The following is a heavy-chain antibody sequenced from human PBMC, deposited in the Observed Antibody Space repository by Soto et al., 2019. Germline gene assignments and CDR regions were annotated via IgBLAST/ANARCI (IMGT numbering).Heavy chain of an antibody. Sequence: GGSLRLSCAASGFTFSNYGMDWVRQAPGKGLEWVAVTSYDGSNKFYPDSVKGRFTISRDNSKDKLYLQMISLRGEDTAVYYCAREEYNSEYFDYWGQGTLVTVSS. CDR2: TSYDGSNK. CDR3: AREEYNSEYFDY. J-gene: IGHJ4*02. CDR1: GFTFSNYG. V-gene: IGHV3-30*03. D-gene: IGHD1-1*01.